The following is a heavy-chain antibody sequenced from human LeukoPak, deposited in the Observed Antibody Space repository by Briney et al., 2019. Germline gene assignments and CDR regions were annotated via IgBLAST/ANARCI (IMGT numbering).Heavy chain of an antibody. D-gene: IGHD3-22*01. Sequence: PSETLSLTCTVSGGSIRSYYWSWIRQPPGKGLEWIGYIYYTGSTNYNPSLKSRVTISVDTSKNQFSLKLSSVTAADTAVYYCARHIPAGIVVVIDAFDIWGQGTMVTVSS. CDR2: IYYTGST. CDR1: GGSIRSYY. V-gene: IGHV4-59*08. CDR3: ARHIPAGIVVVIDAFDI. J-gene: IGHJ3*02.